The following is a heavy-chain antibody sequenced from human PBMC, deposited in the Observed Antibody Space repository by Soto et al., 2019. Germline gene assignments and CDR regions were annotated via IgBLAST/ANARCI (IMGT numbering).Heavy chain of an antibody. J-gene: IGHJ4*02. CDR2: ISGSGFTT. CDR1: GFIFNNYA. Sequence: EVQLLESGGGLVQPGGSLRLSCAASGFIFNNYAMYWVRQAPGKGLEWVSSISGSGFTTYYADSVQGRFTISRDNSKNTLYLQLNSLRAEDTAVYYCAKRHLEVRAFDYWGQGTLVTVSS. D-gene: IGHD2-21*01. V-gene: IGHV3-23*01. CDR3: AKRHLEVRAFDY.